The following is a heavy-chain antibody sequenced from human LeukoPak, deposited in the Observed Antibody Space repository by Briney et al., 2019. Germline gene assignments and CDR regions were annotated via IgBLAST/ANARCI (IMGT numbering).Heavy chain of an antibody. V-gene: IGHV3-23*01. Sequence: GGSLRLSCAASGFTFSTYGMSWVRQAPGKGLEWVSVITGSGGHTVYADSVKGRFTISRDNSKNTLYLQMNSLRAEDTAVYYCARGKYYYDSSGYSLGYWGQGTLVTVSS. CDR2: ITGSGGHT. D-gene: IGHD3-22*01. J-gene: IGHJ4*02. CDR3: ARGKYYYDSSGYSLGY. CDR1: GFTFSTYG.